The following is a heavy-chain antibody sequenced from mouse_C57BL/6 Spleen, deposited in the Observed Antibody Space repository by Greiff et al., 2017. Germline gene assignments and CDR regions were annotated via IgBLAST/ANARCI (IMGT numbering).Heavy chain of an antibody. V-gene: IGHV1-69*01. CDR3: ARVYGSSYDAMDY. D-gene: IGHD1-1*01. CDR1: GYTFTSYW. CDR2: IDPSDSYT. Sequence: QVQLQQPGAELVMPGASVKLSCKASGYTFTSYWMHWVKQRPGQGLEWIGEIDPSDSYTNYNQKFKGKSTLTGDKSSSTAYMQLSSLTSEDSAVYYCARVYGSSYDAMDYWGQGTSVTVSS. J-gene: IGHJ4*01.